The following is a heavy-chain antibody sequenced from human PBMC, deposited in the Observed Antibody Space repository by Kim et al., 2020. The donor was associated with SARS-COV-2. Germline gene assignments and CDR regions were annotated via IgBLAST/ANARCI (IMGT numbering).Heavy chain of an antibody. D-gene: IGHD4-17*01. CDR1: GFTFSRHT. Sequence: GGSLRLSCATSGFTFSRHTMTWVRQAPGKGLEWVSAISGSTTYMYYADSVRGRFTVSRDNGKNSLDLQMNSLRAEDTAVYYCVGEGSYYGDYAWGQGTLVTVSS. CDR3: VGEGSYYGDYA. V-gene: IGHV3-21*01. J-gene: IGHJ5*02. CDR2: ISGSTTYM.